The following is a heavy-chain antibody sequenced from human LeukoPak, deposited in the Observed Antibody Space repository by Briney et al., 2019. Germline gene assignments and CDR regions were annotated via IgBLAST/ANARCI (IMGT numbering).Heavy chain of an antibody. CDR1: GGSISSYY. CDR3: ARSVGSERDFDY. J-gene: IGHJ4*02. CDR2: IYYSGST. D-gene: IGHD1-26*01. V-gene: IGHV4-59*01. Sequence: SGTVSLTCTVSGGSISSYYWSWIRQPPGKGLEWIGYIYYSGSTYYNPSLKSRVTISVDPSKNQFSLKLSSVTAADTAVYYCARSVGSERDFDYWGQGTLVTVSS.